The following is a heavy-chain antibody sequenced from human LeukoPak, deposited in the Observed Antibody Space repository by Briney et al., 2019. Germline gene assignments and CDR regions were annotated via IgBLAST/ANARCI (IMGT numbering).Heavy chain of an antibody. CDR3: ARAEMTTITYPDY. J-gene: IGHJ4*02. CDR1: GFTFSSYT. D-gene: IGHD5-24*01. CDR2: ISSRSSEI. Sequence: GGSLSLSCAASGFTFSSYTMSWVRQAPGKGLEWVSSISSRSSEIYYAYSVKGRFTISRDNAKNSLYLQMNSLKAEDTAVYYCARAEMTTITYPDYWGQGTPVTVSS. V-gene: IGHV3-21*01.